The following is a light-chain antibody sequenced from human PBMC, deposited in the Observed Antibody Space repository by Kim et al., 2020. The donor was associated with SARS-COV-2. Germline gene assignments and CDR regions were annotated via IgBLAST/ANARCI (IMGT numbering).Light chain of an antibody. CDR2: DAS. V-gene: IGKV3-11*01. J-gene: IGKJ3*01. CDR3: QQRSNWLT. CDR1: QSVSSY. Sequence: SWSPGERATLSFRASQSVSSYLAWYQQKPGQAPRLLIYDASNRATGIPARFSGSGSGTDFTLTISSLEPEDFAVYYCQQRSNWLTFGPGTKVDIK.